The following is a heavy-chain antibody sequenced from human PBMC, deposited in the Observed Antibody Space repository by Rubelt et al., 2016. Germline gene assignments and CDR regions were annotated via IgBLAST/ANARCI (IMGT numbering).Heavy chain of an antibody. CDR3: ARGRIGDGIAMAGPFFDY. V-gene: IGHV4-38-2*02. J-gene: IGHJ4*02. Sequence: QVQLQESGPGLVKPSETLSLTCTVSGFSINSDYFWSWIRQPPGKGLEWIGNIHHSGSTYYKESLKSRATMTVDKSKNQFSLKLSSVRARDTATYYCARGRIGDGIAMAGPFFDYWGQGTLVAVSS. CDR2: IHHSGST. CDR1: GFSINSDYF. D-gene: IGHD6-19*01.